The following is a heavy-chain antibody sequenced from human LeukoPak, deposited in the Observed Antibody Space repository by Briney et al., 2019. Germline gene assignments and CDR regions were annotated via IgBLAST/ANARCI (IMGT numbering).Heavy chain of an antibody. CDR2: ISAYNGNT. CDR3: ARGGPTTVTTVSDFDY. D-gene: IGHD4-11*01. J-gene: IGHJ4*02. CDR1: GYTFTSYG. Sequence: GASVKVSCKASGYTFTSYGISWVRQAPGQGLEWMGWISAYNGNTNYAQKLQGRVTMTTDTSTSTAYMELRSLRSDDTAVYYCARGGPTTVTTVSDFDYWGQGTLVTVSS. V-gene: IGHV1-18*01.